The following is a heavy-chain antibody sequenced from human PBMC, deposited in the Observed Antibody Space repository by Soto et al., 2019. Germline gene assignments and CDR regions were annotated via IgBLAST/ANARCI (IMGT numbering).Heavy chain of an antibody. V-gene: IGHV3-23*01. D-gene: IGHD6-19*01. Sequence: GGSLRLSCAASGFTFSSYAMSWVRQAPGKGLEWVSVISDSGGSTYCADSVKGRFTISRDNSKSTLYLQMNSLRAEDTAVYYCAKLQVAGTTIYWGQGTRVTVSS. CDR2: ISDSGGST. J-gene: IGHJ4*02. CDR3: AKLQVAGTTIY. CDR1: GFTFSSYA.